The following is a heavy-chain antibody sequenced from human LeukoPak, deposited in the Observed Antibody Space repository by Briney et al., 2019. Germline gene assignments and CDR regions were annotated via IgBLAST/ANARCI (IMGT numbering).Heavy chain of an antibody. D-gene: IGHD6-13*01. V-gene: IGHV5-51*01. CDR1: GCTFTSNW. CDR3: ARRTAAAGHFDY. CDR2: IHPGDSDT. Sequence: GESLKISCKGSGCTFTSNWIGWVRQMPGKGLEWMGIIHPGDSDTRYSPSFQGQVTISADKSISTAYLQWTSLKASDTAMYYCARRTAAAGHFDYWGQGTLVTVSS. J-gene: IGHJ4*02.